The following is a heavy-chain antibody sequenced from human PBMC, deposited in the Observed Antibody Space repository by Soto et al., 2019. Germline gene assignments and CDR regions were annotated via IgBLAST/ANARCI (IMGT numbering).Heavy chain of an antibody. J-gene: IGHJ4*02. CDR2: LYYGRSA. D-gene: IGHD2-2*01. CDR1: GDSISSYY. Sequence: QVQLQESGPGLVKPSETLSLTCAVSGDSISSYYCMWIRQPPGKGLESIGYLYYGRSANYNPSLMSLVTLSVATSTNQCSLTLSSMTASDTAVYYCALRSIAVVPDYWGQGTLVTVS. CDR3: ALRSIAVVPDY. V-gene: IGHV4-59*12.